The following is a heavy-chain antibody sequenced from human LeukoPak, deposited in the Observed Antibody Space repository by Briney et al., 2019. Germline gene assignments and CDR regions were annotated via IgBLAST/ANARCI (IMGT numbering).Heavy chain of an antibody. V-gene: IGHV3-23*01. CDR2: IDGSGDKT. J-gene: IGHJ5*01. D-gene: IGHD2-15*01. Sequence: GGSLRLSCTASGFTFSSYPISWVRQTPGKGLEWVSSIDGSGDKTYYADSVKGRFTISRDNARNTLYLQMSGLRVDDTAKYYCAKEMVAALFNWFDSWGQGPLFTVSS. CDR1: GFTFSSYP. CDR3: AKEMVAALFNWFDS.